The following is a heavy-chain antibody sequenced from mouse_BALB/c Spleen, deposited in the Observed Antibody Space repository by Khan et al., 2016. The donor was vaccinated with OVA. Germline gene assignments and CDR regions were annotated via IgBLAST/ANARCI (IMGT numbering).Heavy chain of an antibody. CDR1: GYTFTSYW. V-gene: IGHV1-7*01. J-gene: IGHJ2*02. Sequence: QVQLLQSGGELVKPGASMKLSCKASGYTFTSYWMHWIKQRPGQGLEWIAYINPTSGYTYSHHKFKDKVTLTADKASSTAYMQLNSLTSDDSAVYYCARDRIDDWGQGTSLTVSS. CDR3: ARDRIDD. CDR2: INPTSGYT.